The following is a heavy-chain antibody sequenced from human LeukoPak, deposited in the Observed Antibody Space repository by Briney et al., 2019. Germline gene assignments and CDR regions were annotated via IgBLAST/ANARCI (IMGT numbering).Heavy chain of an antibody. D-gene: IGHD5-18*01. J-gene: IGHJ4*02. CDR3: ARSGSYGLSVVDY. Sequence: GGSLRLSCAAAGFTFSDYYIDWVRQAPGKGLEWVGRARNKANSYTPEYAASVKGRFTIPRDDSESSVYLQMNSLKTEDTAVYYCARSGSYGLSVVDYWGQGTLVTVSS. CDR1: GFTFSDYY. CDR2: ARNKANSYTP. V-gene: IGHV3-72*01.